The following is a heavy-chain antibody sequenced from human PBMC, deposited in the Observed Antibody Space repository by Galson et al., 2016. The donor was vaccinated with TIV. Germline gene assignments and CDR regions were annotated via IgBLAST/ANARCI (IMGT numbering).Heavy chain of an antibody. CDR1: GGTFSSYA. D-gene: IGHD5-18*01. CDR3: AKSIGGYSFGYFHS. Sequence: SVKVSCKASGGTFSSYAVSWVRQAPGQGLEWVGGIIPIFGSSDYAQKFQGRVTITTDESTDDSTSTAYMALSSLTSEDTAVYYCAKSIGGYSFGYFHSWGQGTLVTGS. CDR2: IIPIFGSS. V-gene: IGHV1-69*05. J-gene: IGHJ4*02.